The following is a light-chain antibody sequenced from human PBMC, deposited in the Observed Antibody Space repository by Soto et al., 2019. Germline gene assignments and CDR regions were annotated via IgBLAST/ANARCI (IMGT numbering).Light chain of an antibody. Sequence: EIVMTQSPATLSVSPGERATLSCRASQSVRSNLAWCQQKPGQAPRLLIYGTSTRATGIPARFSGSGSGTEFTLTISGLQSEEFAVYYCQQYSNWPHTFGQGTKLEIK. CDR2: GTS. J-gene: IGKJ2*01. CDR3: QQYSNWPHT. V-gene: IGKV3-15*01. CDR1: QSVRSN.